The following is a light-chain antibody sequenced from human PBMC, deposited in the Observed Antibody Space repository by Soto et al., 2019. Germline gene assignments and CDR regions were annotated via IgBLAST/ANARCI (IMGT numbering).Light chain of an antibody. J-gene: IGLJ1*01. CDR2: DVS. CDR3: SSYSSSSPFV. V-gene: IGLV2-14*03. Sequence: QSALTQPASVSGSPGQSITISCTGTSSDIGGYDFVSWYQQHPGKAPKLMIYDVSYRPSGVSNRFSASKSGNTASLTISGLRAEDEADYYCSSYSSSSPFVFATGTKLTVL. CDR1: SSDIGGYDF.